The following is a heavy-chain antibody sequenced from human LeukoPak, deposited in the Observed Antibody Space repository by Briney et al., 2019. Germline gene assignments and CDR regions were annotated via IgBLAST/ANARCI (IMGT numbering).Heavy chain of an antibody. CDR3: ARGAKIGGGGGAFDI. CDR2: INPNSGGT. J-gene: IGHJ3*02. D-gene: IGHD3-16*01. CDR1: GYTFTGYY. Sequence: GASVKVSCKASGYTFTGYYMHWVRQAPGQGLEWMGWINPNSGGTNYAQKFQGRVTMTRDTSISTAYMELSRLRSDDTAVYYCARGAKIGGGGGAFDIWGQGTMVTVSS. V-gene: IGHV1-2*02.